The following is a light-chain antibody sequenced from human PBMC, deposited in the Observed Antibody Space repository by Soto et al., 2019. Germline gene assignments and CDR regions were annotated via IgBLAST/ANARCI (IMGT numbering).Light chain of an antibody. CDR3: QQYNNWPPKT. CDR1: QSVSSN. V-gene: IGKV3-15*01. Sequence: EIVMTKSPATLSVSQGERATLSCRASQSVSSNLAWYQQKPGQAPRLLIYGASTRATGIPARFSGSGSGTEFTLTISSLQSEDFAVYYCQQYNNWPPKTFGQGTKVDIK. CDR2: GAS. J-gene: IGKJ1*01.